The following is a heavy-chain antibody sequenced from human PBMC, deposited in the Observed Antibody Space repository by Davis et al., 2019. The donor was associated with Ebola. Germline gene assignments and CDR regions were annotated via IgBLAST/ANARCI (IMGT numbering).Heavy chain of an antibody. CDR1: GFTFSSYA. J-gene: IGHJ4*02. V-gene: IGHV3-21*05. CDR2: ISSGSDYI. D-gene: IGHD7-27*01. Sequence: GGSLRLSCAASGFTFSSYAMSWVRQAPGKGLEWVAYISSGSDYIYYADSVKGRFTISRDNARNSLSLQMNSLRAEDTAVYYCAKGGNWGYYFDYWGQGTLVTVSS. CDR3: AKGGNWGYYFDY.